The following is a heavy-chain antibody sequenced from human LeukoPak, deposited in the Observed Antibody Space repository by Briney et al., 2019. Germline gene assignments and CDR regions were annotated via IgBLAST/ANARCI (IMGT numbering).Heavy chain of an antibody. J-gene: IGHJ3*02. CDR2: ISSSSSTI. D-gene: IGHD6-19*01. CDR3: ARESQQWLAIDAFDI. V-gene: IGHV3-48*02. Sequence: GRSLRLSCAASGFTFSSYAMHWVRQAPGKGLEWVSYISSSSSTIYYADSVKGRFTISRDNAKNSLYLQMNSLRDEDTAVYYCARESQQWLAIDAFDIWGQGTMVTVSS. CDR1: GFTFSSYA.